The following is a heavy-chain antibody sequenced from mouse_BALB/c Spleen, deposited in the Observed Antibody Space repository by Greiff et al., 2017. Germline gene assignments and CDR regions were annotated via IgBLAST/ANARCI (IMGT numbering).Heavy chain of an antibody. J-gene: IGHJ2*01. CDR3: APYRYFDD. CDR1: GFTIKDTY. CDR2: IDPANGNT. D-gene: IGHD2-14*01. V-gene: IGHV14-3*02. Sequence: DVHLVESGAELVKPGASVKLSCTASGFTIKDTYMPWVKQRPEQGLEWIGRIDPANGNTKYDPKFQGKATITADTSSNTAYLQLSSLTSEDTAVYYCAPYRYFDDWGQGTTLTVSS.